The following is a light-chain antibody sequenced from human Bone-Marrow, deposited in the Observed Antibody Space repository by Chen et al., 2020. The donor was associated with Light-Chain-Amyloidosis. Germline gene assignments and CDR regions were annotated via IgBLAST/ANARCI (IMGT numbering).Light chain of an antibody. Sequence: SYELTQPPSVSVSPGQTARITCSGDDLPTKYAYWYQQKPGQAPVLVIPRDTERPSGISERFSGSNSGTTATLTISGVQAEDEADYHCQSADSSGTYEVIFGGGTKLTVL. J-gene: IGLJ2*01. CDR2: RDT. V-gene: IGLV3-25*03. CDR3: QSADSSGTYEVI. CDR1: DLPTKY.